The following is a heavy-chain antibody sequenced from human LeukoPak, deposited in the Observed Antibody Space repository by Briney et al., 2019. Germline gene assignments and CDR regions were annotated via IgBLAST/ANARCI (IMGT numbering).Heavy chain of an antibody. CDR1: GGSISSGGYS. Sequence: SETLSLTCAVSGGSISSGGYSWSWIRQPPGKGLEWIGYIYHSGSTYYNPSLKSRVTISVDTSKNQFSLKLSSVTAADTAVYYCARVTYYYDSSGKIIDYWGQGTLVTVSS. J-gene: IGHJ4*02. D-gene: IGHD3-22*01. CDR2: IYHSGST. V-gene: IGHV4-30-2*05. CDR3: ARVTYYYDSSGKIIDY.